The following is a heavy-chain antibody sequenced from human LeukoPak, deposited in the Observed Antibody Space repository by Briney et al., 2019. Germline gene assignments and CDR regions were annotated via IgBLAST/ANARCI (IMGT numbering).Heavy chain of an antibody. V-gene: IGHV3-11*01. Sequence: GGSLRLSCAASGLTFSDYYMSWIRQAPGKGLEWVSYISSSGSTIYYADSVKGRFTISRDNAKNSLYLQMNSLRAEDTAVYYCARHYSGSYYLAFDIWGQGTMVTVSS. CDR1: GLTFSDYY. CDR2: ISSSGSTI. CDR3: ARHYSGSYYLAFDI. J-gene: IGHJ3*02. D-gene: IGHD1-26*01.